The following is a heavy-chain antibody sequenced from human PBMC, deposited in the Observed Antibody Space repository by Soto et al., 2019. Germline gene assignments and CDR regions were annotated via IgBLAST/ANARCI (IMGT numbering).Heavy chain of an antibody. Sequence: QVQLVESGGGVVQPGRSLRLSCAASGFTFSSYGMHWVRQAPGKGLEWVAVISYDGSNKYYADSVKGRFTISRDNSKNTLYLQRNSLRAEDTAVYYCAKDQGWNDHNNYYYGMDVWGQGTTVTVSS. CDR2: ISYDGSNK. V-gene: IGHV3-30*18. J-gene: IGHJ6*02. D-gene: IGHD1-1*01. CDR3: AKDQGWNDHNNYYYGMDV. CDR1: GFTFSSYG.